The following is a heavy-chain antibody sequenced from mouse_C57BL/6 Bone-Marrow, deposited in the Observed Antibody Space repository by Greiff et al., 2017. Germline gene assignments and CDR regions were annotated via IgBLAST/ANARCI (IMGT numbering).Heavy chain of an antibody. J-gene: IGHJ2*01. CDR2: IRNKANNHAT. D-gene: IGHD4-1*01. Sequence: EVHLVESGGGLVQPGGSMKLSCAASGFTFSDAWMDWVRQSPEKGLEWVAEIRNKANNHATYYAESVKGRFTISRDDSKSSVYLQMNSLRAEDTGIYYCTTISWDGDYFDYWGQGTTLTVSS. CDR3: TTISWDGDYFDY. V-gene: IGHV6-6*01. CDR1: GFTFSDAW.